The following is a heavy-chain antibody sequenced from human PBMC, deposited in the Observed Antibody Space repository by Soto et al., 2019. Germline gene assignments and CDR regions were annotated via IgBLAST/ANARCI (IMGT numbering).Heavy chain of an antibody. V-gene: IGHV3-15*01. J-gene: IGHJ4*02. Sequence: GGSLRLSCAASGFTFSNAWMSWVRQAPGKGLEWVGRIKTKADGETTDYAAPVKGTFTISRDDSKNTLYLQMNSLKTEDTAVYYCTTIRWYTYYFDDWGQGALVTVSS. CDR2: IKTKADGETT. CDR1: GFTFSNAW. D-gene: IGHD2-15*01. CDR3: TTIRWYTYYFDD.